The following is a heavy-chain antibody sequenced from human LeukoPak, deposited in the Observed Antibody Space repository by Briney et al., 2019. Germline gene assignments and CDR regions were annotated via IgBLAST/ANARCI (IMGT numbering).Heavy chain of an antibody. CDR1: GFSFEAYG. V-gene: IGHV3-9*01. CDR3: TRVTSWRTGFDY. CDR2: ITWNSDDM. D-gene: IGHD1-1*01. Sequence: GRSLRLSCAASGFSFEAYGMYWVRQAPGKGLWWVSGITWNSDDMAYADSVKGRFTISRDNAKNCLYLQMNSLTVEDTALYYCTRVTSWRTGFDYWGQGTLVTVSS. J-gene: IGHJ4*02.